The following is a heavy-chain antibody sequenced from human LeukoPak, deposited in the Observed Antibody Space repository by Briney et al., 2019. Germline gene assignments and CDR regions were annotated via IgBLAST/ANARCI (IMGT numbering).Heavy chain of an antibody. J-gene: IGHJ4*02. D-gene: IGHD4-17*01. V-gene: IGHV3-23*01. CDR3: ANEIRPNDY. CDR1: GFTFSSHA. CDR2: ISISGDTT. Sequence: PGGSLRVSCGASGFTFSSHAMTWVRQAPGKGLEWVSAISISGDTTYYADAVKGRFTISRDNSKNTVYLRMNSLRAEDTAVYYCANEIRPNDYWGQGTLVTVSS.